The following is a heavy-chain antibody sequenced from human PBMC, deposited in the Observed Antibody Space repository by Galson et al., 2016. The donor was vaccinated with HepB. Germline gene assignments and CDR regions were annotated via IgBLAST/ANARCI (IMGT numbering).Heavy chain of an antibody. V-gene: IGHV3-23*01. D-gene: IGHD3-10*01. CDR1: GFTFSRYA. CDR2: IGGNGSPT. CDR3: ARGGGHGFFDY. J-gene: IGHJ4*02. Sequence: SLRLSCAASGFTFSRYAMSWVRQAPGGGLEWVAAIGGNGSPTYYADSVRGRFSISRDNSKNTLYLQMNSLRAEDTALYYCARGGGHGFFDYWGQGTQVTVSS.